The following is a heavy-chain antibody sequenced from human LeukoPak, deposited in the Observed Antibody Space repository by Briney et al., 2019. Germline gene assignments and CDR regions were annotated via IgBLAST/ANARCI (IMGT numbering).Heavy chain of an antibody. CDR1: GFTFSGYG. D-gene: IGHD6-13*01. J-gene: IGHJ4*02. Sequence: QSGGSLRLSCAASGFTFSGYGMHWVRQAPGKGLDWVALISYDGSNTYYADSVKGRFTISRDISNNTLYLQMNSLRPEDTAVYYCARGDIAAAGTIFDYWGQGILVTVSS. CDR3: ARGDIAAAGTIFDY. V-gene: IGHV3-30*03. CDR2: ISYDGSNT.